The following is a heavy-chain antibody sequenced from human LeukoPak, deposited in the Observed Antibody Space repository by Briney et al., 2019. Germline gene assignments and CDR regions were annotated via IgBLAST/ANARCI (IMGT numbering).Heavy chain of an antibody. CDR3: ARKLSGYAPFDC. CDR1: GFTFDDYA. D-gene: IGHD5-12*01. Sequence: GGSLRLSCAASGFTFDDYAMHWVRQAPGKGLEWVSGISGSGGSTYYADSVKGRFTISRDNPRSTLYLQMSSLRAEDTAVYYCARKLSGYAPFDCWGQGTLVTVSS. CDR2: ISGSGGST. V-gene: IGHV3-23*01. J-gene: IGHJ4*02.